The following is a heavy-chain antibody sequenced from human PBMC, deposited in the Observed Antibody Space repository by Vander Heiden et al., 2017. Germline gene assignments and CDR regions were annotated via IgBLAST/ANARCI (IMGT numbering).Heavy chain of an antibody. CDR2: ITPMFGTA. CDR1: GDTFSRYA. D-gene: IGHD3-10*01. J-gene: IGHJ4*02. Sequence: QVQLVQSGAEVKKPGPPVKVSCKTYGDTFSRYAISWVRQARGQGLEWMGGITPMFGTANYAQKFQGRVTITADESTRTVYMEMRSLRSEDTAVYYCARGYDSGSYYYHYWGQGTLITVAS. V-gene: IGHV1-69*01. CDR3: ARGYDSGSYYYHY.